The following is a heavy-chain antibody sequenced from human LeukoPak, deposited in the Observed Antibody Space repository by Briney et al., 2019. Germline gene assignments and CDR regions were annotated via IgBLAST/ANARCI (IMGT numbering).Heavy chain of an antibody. J-gene: IGHJ4*02. CDR2: IYYSGST. CDR1: GGSISSGGYY. CDR3: ERLTAYKRWLRFNSTIDY. Sequence: SQTLSLTCTVSGGSISSGGYYWSWIRQHPGKGLEWIGYIYYSGSTYYNPSLKSRFTISVDTPKNRFSLKLSSVTAADPAVYSCERLTAYKRWLRFNSTIDYWGQGTLVTVSS. D-gene: IGHD5-12*01. V-gene: IGHV4-31*03.